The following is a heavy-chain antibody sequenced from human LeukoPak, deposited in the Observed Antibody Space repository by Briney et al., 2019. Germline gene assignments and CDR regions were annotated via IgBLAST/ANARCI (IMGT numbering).Heavy chain of an antibody. D-gene: IGHD5-24*01. J-gene: IGHJ4*02. CDR3: AKDDAWLQYGN. Sequence: GGSLRLSCAASGFTFSTYGMTWVRQAPGKGLEWVSAISGSAATTFYADSVKGRFTISRNNSKNTLYLQMNSLRPEDTAVYYCAKDDAWLQYGNWGRGTLVTVSS. CDR2: ISGSAATT. V-gene: IGHV3-23*01. CDR1: GFTFSTYG.